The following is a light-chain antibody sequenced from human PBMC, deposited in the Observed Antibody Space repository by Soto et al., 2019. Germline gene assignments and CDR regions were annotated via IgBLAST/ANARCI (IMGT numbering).Light chain of an antibody. Sequence: EIVLTQSRGTLSLSPGERATLSCTASQSVSRSSLAWYQQKPGQAPRLLIYGASSRATGISDRFSGSGSGTDFTLTISRLEPEDFAVYWCQQYGSSPLTFGPGTKVDIK. CDR3: QQYGSSPLT. J-gene: IGKJ3*01. V-gene: IGKV3-20*01. CDR1: QSVSRSS. CDR2: GAS.